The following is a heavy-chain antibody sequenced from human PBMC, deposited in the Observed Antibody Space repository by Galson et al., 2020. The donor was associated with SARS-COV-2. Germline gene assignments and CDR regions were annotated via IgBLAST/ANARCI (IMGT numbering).Heavy chain of an antibody. D-gene: IGHD2-8*01. CDR1: GYTFTTYG. J-gene: IGHJ6*02. CDR3: ARSDIALRPGYYYGGGV. CDR2: INGYNGNT. Sequence: ASVKVSCKASGYTFTTYGISWVRQAPGQGLEWMGWINGYNGNTNYEQKFQGRMTMTTDTSTSTAYMELRSLTSDDTAVYYCARSDIALRPGYYYGGGVWGQGSTVTVSS. V-gene: IGHV1-18*04.